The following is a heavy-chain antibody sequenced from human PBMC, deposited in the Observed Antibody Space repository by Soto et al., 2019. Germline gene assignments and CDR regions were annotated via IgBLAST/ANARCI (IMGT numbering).Heavy chain of an antibody. J-gene: IGHJ4*02. CDR3: ARADSSSWFRFGC. CDR1: GGSISSYY. CDR2: IYFSGTT. Sequence: SETLSLTCTVSGGSISSYYWSWARQPPTKGLEWIGYIYFSGTTNYNPSLRSRVTISVDTSKNQFSLNLSSVTAADTALYYCARADSSSWFRFGCWGQGTLVTVSS. D-gene: IGHD6-13*01. V-gene: IGHV4-59*01.